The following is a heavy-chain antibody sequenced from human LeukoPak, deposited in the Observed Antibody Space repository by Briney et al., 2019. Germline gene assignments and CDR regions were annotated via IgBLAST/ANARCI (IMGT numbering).Heavy chain of an antibody. CDR3: ARDMGPHCSGGSCYPESYY. J-gene: IGHJ4*02. CDR1: GFTFSSYA. V-gene: IGHV3-30-3*01. Sequence: GRSLRLSCAASGFTFSSYAMHWVRQAPGKGLEWVAVISYDGSNKYYADSVKGRFTISRDNSKNTLYLQMNSLRAEDTAVYYCARDMGPHCSGGSCYPESYYWGQGTLVTVSS. D-gene: IGHD2-15*01. CDR2: ISYDGSNK.